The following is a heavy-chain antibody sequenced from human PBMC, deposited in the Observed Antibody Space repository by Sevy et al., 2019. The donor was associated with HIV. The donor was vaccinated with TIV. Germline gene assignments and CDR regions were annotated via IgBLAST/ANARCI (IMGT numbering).Heavy chain of an antibody. V-gene: IGHV1-69*01. CDR3: SCPSVLEWYRGPYYYGMDV. D-gene: IGHD3-3*01. J-gene: IGHJ6*02. CDR1: GGTFSSYA. CDR2: IIPIFGTA. Sequence: ASVKVSCKASGGTFSSYAISWVRQAPGQGLEWMGGIIPIFGTANYAQKFQGRVTITADESTSTAYMELSSLRSEDTAGYYCSCPSVLEWYRGPYYYGMDVWGQGTTVTVSS.